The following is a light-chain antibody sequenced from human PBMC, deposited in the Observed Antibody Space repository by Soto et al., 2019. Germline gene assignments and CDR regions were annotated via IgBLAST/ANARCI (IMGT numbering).Light chain of an antibody. Sequence: QSVLTQPASVSGSPGQSITISCTGTSSDVGGYRYVSWYQQHPGKAPKLMIYDVSNRPSGVSNRFSGSKSGNTASLTISGLLAEDEADYYCSSYRSSSTWVFGGGTKVTVL. CDR3: SSYRSSSTWV. CDR2: DVS. CDR1: SSDVGGYRY. J-gene: IGLJ3*02. V-gene: IGLV2-14*01.